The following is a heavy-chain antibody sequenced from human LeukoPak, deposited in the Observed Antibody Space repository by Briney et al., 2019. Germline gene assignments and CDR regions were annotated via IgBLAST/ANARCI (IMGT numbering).Heavy chain of an antibody. D-gene: IGHD3-3*01. CDR1: GFSFSDAW. Sequence: GGSLRLSCVVSGFSFSDAWMSWVRQAPGKGVEWIGRIRSKTDSETTEYAAPVKRRFSISRDDSKKTLYLQMNSLKTEDTAVYYCTTGRFPPRYWGQGTLVTVSS. V-gene: IGHV3-15*01. CDR2: IRSKTDSETT. J-gene: IGHJ4*02. CDR3: TTGRFPPRY.